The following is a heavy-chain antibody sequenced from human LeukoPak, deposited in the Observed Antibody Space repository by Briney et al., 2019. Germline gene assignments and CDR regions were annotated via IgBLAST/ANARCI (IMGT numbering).Heavy chain of an antibody. Sequence: PSETLSLTCTVSGDSISSSSYYWGWIRQPPGKGLEWIGSIHYSGSTYYNPSLKSRVTISVDTSKNQFSLKLRSVSAADTAVYYCARFSSGWYWFDPWGQGTLVTVSS. CDR1: GDSISSSSYY. CDR3: ARFSSGWYWFDP. CDR2: IHYSGST. J-gene: IGHJ5*02. V-gene: IGHV4-39*01. D-gene: IGHD6-19*01.